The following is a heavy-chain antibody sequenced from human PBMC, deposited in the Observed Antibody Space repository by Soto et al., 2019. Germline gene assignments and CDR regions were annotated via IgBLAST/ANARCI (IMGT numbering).Heavy chain of an antibody. CDR2: IYYSGST. J-gene: IGHJ6*03. Sequence: SETLSLTCTVSGGSISSGGYYWSWIRQHPGKGLEWIGYIYYSGSTYYNPSLKSRVNISVDTSKNQFSLKLSSVTAADTSVYYCASCNYYYYYMDVWGKGTTVTVSS. CDR3: ASCNYYYYYMDV. V-gene: IGHV4-31*03. CDR1: GGSISSGGYY.